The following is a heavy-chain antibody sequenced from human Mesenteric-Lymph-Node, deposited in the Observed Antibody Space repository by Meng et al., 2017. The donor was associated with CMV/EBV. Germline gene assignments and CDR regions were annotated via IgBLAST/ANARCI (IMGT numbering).Heavy chain of an antibody. V-gene: IGHV3-21*06. CDR2: ISKTSSYI. CDR1: GFTFSTYN. J-gene: IGHJ1*01. D-gene: IGHD6-19*01. CDR3: GYSSGWYTDH. Sequence: GESLKISCTASGFTFSTYNMNWVRQAPGKGLEWVSSISKTSSYIYYAESVKGRFTISRDNAKNTLYLQMNSLRAEDTAVYYCGYSSGWYTDHWGQGTLVTVSS.